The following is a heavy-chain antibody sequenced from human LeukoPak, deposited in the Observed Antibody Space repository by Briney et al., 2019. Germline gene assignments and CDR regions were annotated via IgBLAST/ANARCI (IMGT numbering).Heavy chain of an antibody. CDR1: GFTFDDYA. V-gene: IGHV3-9*01. CDR2: ISWNSGSI. D-gene: IGHD6-13*01. Sequence: GGSLRLSCAASGFTFDDYAMHWVRQAPGKGLEWVSGISWNSGSIGYADSVKGRFTISRDNAKNSLYLQMNSLRAEDTALYYCASAGGSFYTFDYWGQGTLVTVSS. J-gene: IGHJ4*02. CDR3: ASAGGSFYTFDY.